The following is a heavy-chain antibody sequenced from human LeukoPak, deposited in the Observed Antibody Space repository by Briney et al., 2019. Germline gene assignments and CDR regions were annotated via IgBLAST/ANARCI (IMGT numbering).Heavy chain of an antibody. V-gene: IGHV1-3*01. D-gene: IGHD6-13*01. CDR1: GYTFTSYA. CDR2: INAGNGNT. CDR3: ARGEQLLPEYYYYYGMDV. Sequence: ASVKVSCKASGYTFTSYAMHWVRQAPGQRLEWMGWINAGNGNTKYSQKFQGRVTITRDTSASTAYMELSSLRSEDTAVYYCARGEQLLPEYYYYYGMDVWGQGTTVTVSS. J-gene: IGHJ6*02.